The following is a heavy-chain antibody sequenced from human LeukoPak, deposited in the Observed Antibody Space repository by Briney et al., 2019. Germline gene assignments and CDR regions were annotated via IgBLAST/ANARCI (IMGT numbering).Heavy chain of an antibody. CDR2: IGPSGTST. D-gene: IGHD3-9*01. CDR1: GFSFSAYA. Sequence: GGSLRLSCSASGFSFSAYAMHWVRQAPGRGLECVSAIGPSGTSTYFADSVKGRFTISRDNSKNTVYLQMSSLRTEDTAVYFCTGSTTGYYSYWGQGTLVTVSS. J-gene: IGHJ4*02. CDR3: TGSTTGYYSY. V-gene: IGHV3-64D*06.